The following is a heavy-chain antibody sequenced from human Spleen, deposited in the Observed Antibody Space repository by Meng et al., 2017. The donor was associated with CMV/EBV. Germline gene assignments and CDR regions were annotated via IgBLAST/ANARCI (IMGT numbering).Heavy chain of an antibody. CDR1: GYHYSGYY. Sequence: SCKATGYHYSGYYWHWLGQAPEQGLEWMGWITPHGDDTNYAQTFQGRVTLTRDTSINTGYMELTRLTSDDTAVYYCARDNNWGPDYWGQGTLVTVSS. D-gene: IGHD7-27*01. J-gene: IGHJ4*02. CDR2: ITPHGDDT. CDR3: ARDNNWGPDY. V-gene: IGHV1-2*02.